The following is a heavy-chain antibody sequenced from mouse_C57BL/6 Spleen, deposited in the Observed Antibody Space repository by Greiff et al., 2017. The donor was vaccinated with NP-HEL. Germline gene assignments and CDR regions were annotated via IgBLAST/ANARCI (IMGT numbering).Heavy chain of an antibody. Sequence: VQLQQPGAELVKPGASVKVSCKASGYTFTSYWMHWVKQRPGQGLEWIGRIHPSDSDTNYNQKFKGKATLTVDKSSSTAYMQLSSLTSEDSAVDYCARMNRDYYAMDYWGQGTSVTVSS. CDR1: GYTFTSYW. D-gene: IGHD5-2*01. CDR2: IHPSDSDT. J-gene: IGHJ4*01. CDR3: ARMNRDYYAMDY. V-gene: IGHV1-74*01.